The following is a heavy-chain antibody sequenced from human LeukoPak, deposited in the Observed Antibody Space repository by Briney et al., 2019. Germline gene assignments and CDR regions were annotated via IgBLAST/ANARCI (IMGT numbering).Heavy chain of an antibody. CDR1: GGSISSYY. V-gene: IGHV4-59*01. J-gene: IGHJ3*02. Sequence: SETLSLTCTVSGGSISSYYWSWIRQPPGKGLEWIGYIYYSGSTNYNPSLKSRVTISVDTSKNQFSLKLSSVTAADTAVYYCARVYYGSGIGDAFDIWGQGTMVTVSS. CDR2: IYYSGST. CDR3: ARVYYGSGIGDAFDI. D-gene: IGHD3-10*01.